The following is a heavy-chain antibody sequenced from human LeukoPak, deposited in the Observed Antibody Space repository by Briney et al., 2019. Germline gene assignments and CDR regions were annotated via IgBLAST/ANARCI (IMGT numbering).Heavy chain of an antibody. CDR1: GGSFSGYY. Sequence: SETLSLTCAVYGGSFSGYYWSWIRQPPGKGLEWIGEINHSGSTNYNPSLKSRVTISVDTSKNQFSLKLSSVTAADTAVYYCARGTVLTTIFGVSPQTNDAFDIWGQGTMVTVSS. CDR2: INHSGST. CDR3: ARGTVLTTIFGVSPQTNDAFDI. V-gene: IGHV4-34*01. J-gene: IGHJ3*02. D-gene: IGHD3-3*01.